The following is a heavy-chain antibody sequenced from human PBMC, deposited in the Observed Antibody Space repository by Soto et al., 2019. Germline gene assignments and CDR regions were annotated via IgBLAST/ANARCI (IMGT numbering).Heavy chain of an antibody. D-gene: IGHD5-18*01. Sequence: QVQLQESGPGLVKPSETLSLTCTVSGGSISSYYWSWIRQPPGKGLEWIGYIYYSGSTNYNPSLKSRVTTSVDTSKNPFSLKLSSVTAADTAVYYCGGVDTAMVIGYWGQGTLVTVSS. J-gene: IGHJ4*02. CDR1: GGSISSYY. CDR2: IYYSGST. V-gene: IGHV4-59*01. CDR3: GGVDTAMVIGY.